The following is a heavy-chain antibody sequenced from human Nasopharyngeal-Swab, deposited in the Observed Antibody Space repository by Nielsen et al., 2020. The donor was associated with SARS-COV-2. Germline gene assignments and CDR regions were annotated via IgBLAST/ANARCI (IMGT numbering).Heavy chain of an antibody. J-gene: IGHJ6*02. Sequence: WIRQPPGKGLEWVSAISGSGGSTYYADSVKGRFTISRDNSKNTLYLQMNSLRAEDTAVYYCYVLLWFVDYYYGMDVWGQGTTVTVSS. CDR3: YVLLWFVDYYYGMDV. V-gene: IGHV3-23*01. CDR2: ISGSGGST. D-gene: IGHD3-10*01.